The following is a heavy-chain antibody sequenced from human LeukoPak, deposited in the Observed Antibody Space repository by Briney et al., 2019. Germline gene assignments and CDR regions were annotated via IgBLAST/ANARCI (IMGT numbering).Heavy chain of an antibody. J-gene: IGHJ4*02. CDR3: ATDRWEILDY. CDR1: ESTFTDLS. Sequence: GASGKVSCKFSESTFTDLSFHWVRQPPGKGLGWMGGFDPEDGETLYAQKFQGRVTMTEDTSTDTAYMELSSLRSEDTGVYYCATDRWEILDYWGQGTLVTVSS. CDR2: FDPEDGET. V-gene: IGHV1-24*01. D-gene: IGHD1-26*01.